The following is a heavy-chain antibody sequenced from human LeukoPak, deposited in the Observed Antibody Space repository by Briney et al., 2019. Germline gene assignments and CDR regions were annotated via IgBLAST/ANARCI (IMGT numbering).Heavy chain of an antibody. CDR2: IHSTGGP. CDR3: ARDRGITTARGVPSWLEP. J-gene: IGHJ5*01. V-gene: IGHV4-61*02. Sequence: SETLTLTCTVSGGSINSDAYYWTWIRQPAGKGLEWIGRIHSTGGPSYNPSLKSRITISIDASKNQFSLKLTSVSAADSAVYYCARDRGITTARGVPSWLEPRGQRAPVTVSS. D-gene: IGHD3-10*01. CDR1: GGSINSDAYY.